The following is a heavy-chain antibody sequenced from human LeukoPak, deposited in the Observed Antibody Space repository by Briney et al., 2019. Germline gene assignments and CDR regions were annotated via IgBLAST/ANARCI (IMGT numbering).Heavy chain of an antibody. Sequence: SETLSLTCTVSGGSISSSSYYWGWIRQPPGKGLEWIGSIYYSGNTYYNPSLKSRVTISVDTSKNQFSLKLSSVTAADTAVYYCARPYGSGSYFDYWGQGTLVTVSS. V-gene: IGHV4-39*01. CDR3: ARPYGSGSYFDY. J-gene: IGHJ4*02. D-gene: IGHD3-10*01. CDR1: GGSISSSSYY. CDR2: IYYSGNT.